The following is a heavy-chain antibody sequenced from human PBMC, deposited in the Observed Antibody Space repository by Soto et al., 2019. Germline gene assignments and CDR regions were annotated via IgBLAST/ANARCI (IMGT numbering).Heavy chain of an antibody. D-gene: IGHD2-2*01. J-gene: IGHJ6*03. Sequence: GGSLRLSCAASGFTFSSYWMSWVRQATGKGLEWVANIKQDGSEKYYVDSVKGRFTISRDNAKNSLYLQMNSLRAEDTAVYYCARDRVVPAAYYYYYYYMDVWGKGTTVTV. V-gene: IGHV3-7*01. CDR2: IKQDGSEK. CDR1: GFTFSSYW. CDR3: ARDRVVPAAYYYYYYYMDV.